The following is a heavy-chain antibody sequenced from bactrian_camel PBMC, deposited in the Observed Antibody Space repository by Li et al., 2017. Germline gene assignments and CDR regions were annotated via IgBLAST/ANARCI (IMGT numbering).Heavy chain of an antibody. V-gene: IGHV3S1*01. CDR3: AARARGCSLFVFRPREYDF. CDR1: GYTASSNC. CDR2: IRTGSTSA. Sequence: HVQLVESGGGLVQPGGSLRLSCAATGYTASSNCMGWFRQAPGKEREGVAVIRTGSTSAWYADSVKGRFTISQDNAKNTLYLQMNNLKPEDTAMYYCAARARGCSLFVFRPREYDFWGQGTQVTVS. J-gene: IGHJ4*01. D-gene: IGHD6*01.